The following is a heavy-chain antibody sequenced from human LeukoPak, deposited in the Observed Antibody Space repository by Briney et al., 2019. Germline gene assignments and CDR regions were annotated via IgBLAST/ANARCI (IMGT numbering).Heavy chain of an antibody. CDR2: INSDGSEG. CDR3: VSFYETY. V-gene: IGHV3-7*01. CDR1: GFTFSGFW. Sequence: GGSLRLSCAVSGFTFSGFWMSWSRQAPGKGLEWVASINSDGSEGYYADVVKGRFTISKDNAKNTVYLQMNSLRAEDTAVYYCVSFYETYWGRGTLVTVS. D-gene: IGHD2/OR15-2a*01. J-gene: IGHJ4*02.